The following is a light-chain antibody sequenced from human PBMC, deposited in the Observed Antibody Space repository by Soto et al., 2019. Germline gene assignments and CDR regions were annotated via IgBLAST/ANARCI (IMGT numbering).Light chain of an antibody. V-gene: IGKV3-20*01. CDR3: QQYGSLPPWG. CDR2: GAS. CDR1: QSVSSSY. J-gene: IGKJ1*01. Sequence: EIVLTQSPGTLSLSPGERATLSCRASQSVSSSYLAWYQQKPGQAPRLLIYGASSRATGIPDRFSGSGSGTDFTLTISRLEPEDFAVYYCQQYGSLPPWGFGQGTKVEIK.